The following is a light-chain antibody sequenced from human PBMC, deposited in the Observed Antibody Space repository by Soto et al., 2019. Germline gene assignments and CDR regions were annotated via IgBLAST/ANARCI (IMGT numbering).Light chain of an antibody. CDR1: QSVSNT. V-gene: IGKV3-15*01. CDR2: DSS. Sequence: EIVMTQSPATLSVSPGERATLSCRASQSVSNTLAWYQQKPGQATRLLIYDSSTRAIGIPTRFSGSRSGTEFTLNINGLQSEDFAVYYCQRYNNWPLTFGGGTKVDI. J-gene: IGKJ4*01. CDR3: QRYNNWPLT.